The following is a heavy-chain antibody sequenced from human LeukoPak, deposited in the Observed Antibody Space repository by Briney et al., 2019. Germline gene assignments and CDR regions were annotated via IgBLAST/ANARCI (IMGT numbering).Heavy chain of an antibody. V-gene: IGHV3-7*01. D-gene: IGHD6-19*01. CDR2: IKQDGSEK. Sequence: GGSLRLSCAASGFTFTTYWMSWVRQAPGKGLEWVANIKQDGSEKYYVGSVAGRFTISRDNAKNSLFLQMNSLRVEDTAVCYCARVAGGIPDYWGQGTLASVSS. CDR1: GFTFTTYW. CDR3: ARVAGGIPDY. J-gene: IGHJ4*02.